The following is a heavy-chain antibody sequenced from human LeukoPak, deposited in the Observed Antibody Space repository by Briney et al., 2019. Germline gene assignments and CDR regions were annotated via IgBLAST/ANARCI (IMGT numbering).Heavy chain of an antibody. CDR1: GYTFTSYD. D-gene: IGHD1-26*01. CDR3: ARDGVSSGSSLRFYYYYYYYMDV. V-gene: IGHV1-8*01. Sequence: GASVKVSCKASGYTFTSYDINWVRQATGQGLEWMGWMNPNSGNTGYAQKFQGRVTMTRNTSISTAYMELRSLRSDDTAVYYCARDGVSSGSSLRFYYYYYYYMDVWGKGTTVTVSS. CDR2: MNPNSGNT. J-gene: IGHJ6*03.